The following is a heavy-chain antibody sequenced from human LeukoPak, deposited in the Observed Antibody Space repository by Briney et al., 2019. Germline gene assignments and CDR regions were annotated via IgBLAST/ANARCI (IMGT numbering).Heavy chain of an antibody. CDR1: GVSISSGDYY. Sequence: PSQTLSLTCTVSGVSISSGDYYWSWIRQPPGKGLEWIGYIYYSGSTYYNPSLKSRVTISVATSKNQFSLKLSSVTAADTAVYYCAREKRGYDAFDIWGQGTMVTDSS. CDR2: IYYSGST. D-gene: IGHD5-12*01. CDR3: AREKRGYDAFDI. V-gene: IGHV4-30-4*01. J-gene: IGHJ3*02.